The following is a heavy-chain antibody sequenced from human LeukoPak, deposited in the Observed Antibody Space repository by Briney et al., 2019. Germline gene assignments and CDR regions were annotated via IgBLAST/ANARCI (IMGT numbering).Heavy chain of an antibody. J-gene: IGHJ4*02. D-gene: IGHD3-9*01. CDR3: AIYILTGYYTDY. CDR1: GFTFSSYS. CDR2: ISSSSSHI. Sequence: GGSLRLSCAASGFTFSSYSMNWVRQAPGKGLEWVSSISSSSSHIYYADSVKGRFTISRDNAKNSLYLQMISLRAEDTAVYYCAIYILTGYYTDYWGQGTLVTVSS. V-gene: IGHV3-21*01.